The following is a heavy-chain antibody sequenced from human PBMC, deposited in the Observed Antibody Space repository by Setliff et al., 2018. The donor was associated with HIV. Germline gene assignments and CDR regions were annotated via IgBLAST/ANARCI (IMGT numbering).Heavy chain of an antibody. J-gene: IGHJ4*02. Sequence: GGSLRLSCSASGFTFKNAWMTWVRQAPGKGLEWVGRIKDKSEGETTDYAEPVKGRFFMSRDDSKNMLSLQMNSLKTEDTAVYYCTTVHYCSSTRCYIFDNWGPGTLVTVSS. CDR1: GFTFKNAW. CDR2: IKDKSEGETT. V-gene: IGHV3-15*01. D-gene: IGHD2-2*02. CDR3: TTVHYCSSTRCYIFDN.